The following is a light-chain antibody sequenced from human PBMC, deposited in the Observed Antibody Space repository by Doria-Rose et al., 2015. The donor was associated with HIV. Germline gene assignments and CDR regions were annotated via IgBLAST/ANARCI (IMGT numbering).Light chain of an antibody. J-gene: IGKJ1*01. V-gene: IGKV1-39*01. CDR2: AAS. CDR1: QTVSTY. CDR3: QQTYSSPPWT. Sequence: MTQSPSSLSASIGDRVTITCRASQTVSTYLNWFRQEPGKAPKLLIYAASRLQSGVPSRFSGSGSGTDFTLTISGLQPGDFATYYCQQTYSSPPWTFGQGTKVEMK.